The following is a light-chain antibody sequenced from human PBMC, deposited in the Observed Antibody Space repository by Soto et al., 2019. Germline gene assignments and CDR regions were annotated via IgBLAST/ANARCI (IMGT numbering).Light chain of an antibody. V-gene: IGKV1-5*01. Sequence: DIHMTQSPSTLSASVGARVTITCRASQSISSWLAWYQQKPGKAPKLLIYDASSLESGVPSRFSGSGSGTEFTLTISSLQPDDFATYYCQQYNRWWTFGQGTKVDIK. J-gene: IGKJ1*01. CDR2: DAS. CDR1: QSISSW. CDR3: QQYNRWWT.